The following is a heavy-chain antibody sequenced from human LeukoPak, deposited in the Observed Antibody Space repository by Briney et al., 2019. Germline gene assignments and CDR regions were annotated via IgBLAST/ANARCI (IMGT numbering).Heavy chain of an antibody. CDR3: ARHEDSSGWYDY. CDR1: GGSISGYY. Sequence: SETLSLTCTVSGGSISGYYWGWIRQPAGKGPQWIGRIYSSGYTYYNPSLKSRVTMSVDTPKNHFSLMVTSVTAADTAVYYCARHEDSSGWYDYWGQGTLVTVSS. J-gene: IGHJ4*02. D-gene: IGHD6-19*01. CDR2: IYSSGYT. V-gene: IGHV4-4*07.